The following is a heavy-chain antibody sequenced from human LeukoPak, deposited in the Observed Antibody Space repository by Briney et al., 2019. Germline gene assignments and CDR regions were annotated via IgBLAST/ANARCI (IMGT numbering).Heavy chain of an antibody. CDR1: GFTFSSYS. CDR3: ASGRGSYGSDVDY. D-gene: IGHD5-18*01. CDR2: ISSSSSYI. V-gene: IGHV3-21*01. Sequence: KPGGSLRLSCAASGFTFSSYSMNWVRQAPGKGLEWVSSISSSSSYIYYADSVKGRFTISRDNAKNSLYLQMNSLRAEDTAVYYCASGRGSYGSDVDYWGQGTLVTVSS. J-gene: IGHJ4*02.